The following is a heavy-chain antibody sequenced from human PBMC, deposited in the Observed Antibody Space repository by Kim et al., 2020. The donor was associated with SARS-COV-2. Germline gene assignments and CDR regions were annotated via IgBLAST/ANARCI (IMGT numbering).Heavy chain of an antibody. CDR2: I. Sequence: IYYADSVKGRFTISRDYSKNTLYLQRNSLKVEDTAVYYCVRKGEDYWGQGTLVTVSS. D-gene: IGHD3-16*01. J-gene: IGHJ4*02. CDR3: VRKGEDY. V-gene: IGHV3-33*01.